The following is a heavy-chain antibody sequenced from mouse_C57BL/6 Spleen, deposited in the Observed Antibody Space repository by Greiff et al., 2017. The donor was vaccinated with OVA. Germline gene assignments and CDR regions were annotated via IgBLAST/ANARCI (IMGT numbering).Heavy chain of an antibody. CDR1: GYSITSGYY. Sequence: EVKLMESGPGLVKPSQSLSLTCSVTGYSITSGYYWNWIRQFPGNKLEWMGYISYDGSNNYNPSLKNRISITRDTSKNQFFLKLNSVTTEDTATDYCARGGLRYAMDYWGQGTSVTVSS. D-gene: IGHD2-2*01. V-gene: IGHV3-6*01. J-gene: IGHJ4*01. CDR3: ARGGLRYAMDY. CDR2: ISYDGSN.